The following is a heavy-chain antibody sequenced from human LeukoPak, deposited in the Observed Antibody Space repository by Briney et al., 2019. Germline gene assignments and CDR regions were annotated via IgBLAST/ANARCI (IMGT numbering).Heavy chain of an antibody. CDR3: ARQEYSYYYYYGMDV. CDR1: GYSFTSYW. Sequence: TGESLQISCKGSGYSFTSYWISWVRQVPGKGLEWMGRIDPSDSYTNYSPSFQGHVTISADKSISTAYLQWSSLKASDTAMYYCARQEYSYYYYYGMDVWGQGTTVTVSS. V-gene: IGHV5-10-1*01. J-gene: IGHJ6*02. CDR2: IDPSDSYT. D-gene: IGHD5-18*01.